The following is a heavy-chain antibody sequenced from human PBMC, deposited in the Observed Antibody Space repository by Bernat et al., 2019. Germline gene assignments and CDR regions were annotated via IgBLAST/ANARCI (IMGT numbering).Heavy chain of an antibody. Sequence: QVQLVESGGGVVQPGRSLRLSCAASGFTFSSYGMHWVRQAPGKGLEWVAVISYDGSNKYYADSVKGRFTISRDNSKNTLYLQMNSLRAEDTAVYYCAKDLCRVLADVYFDYWGQGTLVTVSS. J-gene: IGHJ4*02. V-gene: IGHV3-30*18. CDR2: ISYDGSNK. CDR3: AKDLCRVLADVYFDY. CDR1: GFTFSSYG. D-gene: IGHD2-2*01.